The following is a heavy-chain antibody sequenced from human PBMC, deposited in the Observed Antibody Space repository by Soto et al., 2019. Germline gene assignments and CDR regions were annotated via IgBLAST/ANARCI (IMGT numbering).Heavy chain of an antibody. CDR1: GFSFSDYS. Sequence: PGGSLRLSCAASGFSFSDYSMNWVRQAPGRGLEWVAFIDLSGTTRDYRESVKGRFTISKHKSMNTVYLQMNSLRVEDAAVYYCTKDRVPDGIYSFDYWGQGALVTVSS. J-gene: IGHJ4*02. CDR2: IDLSGTTR. D-gene: IGHD2-15*01. V-gene: IGHV3-23*03. CDR3: TKDRVPDGIYSFDY.